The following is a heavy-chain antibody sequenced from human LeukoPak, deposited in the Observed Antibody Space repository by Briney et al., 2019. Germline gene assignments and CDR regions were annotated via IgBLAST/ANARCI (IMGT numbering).Heavy chain of an antibody. CDR2: IYHSGST. V-gene: IGHV4-38-2*02. D-gene: IGHD3-9*01. CDR3: SLYDILTGYLLDY. Sequence: SETLSLTCTVSGYSISSGYYWGWIRQPPGKGLEWIGSIYHSGSTYYNPSLKSRVTISVDTSKNQFSLKLSSVTAADTAVYYCSLYDILTGYLLDYWGQGTLVTVSS. CDR1: GYSISSGYY. J-gene: IGHJ4*02.